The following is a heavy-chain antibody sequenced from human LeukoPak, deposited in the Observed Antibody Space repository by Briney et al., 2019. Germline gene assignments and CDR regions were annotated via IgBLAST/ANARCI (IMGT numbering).Heavy chain of an antibody. D-gene: IGHD3-3*01. CDR1: GFTFSSYD. V-gene: IGHV3-7*05. CDR2: IKQDGSEK. CDR3: ARVNDFWSGYWDYFDY. J-gene: IGHJ4*02. Sequence: GGSLRLSCAASGFTFSSYDMHWVRQAPGKGLEWVANIKQDGSEKYYVDSVKGRFTISRDNAKNSLYLQMNSLRAEDTAVYYCARVNDFWSGYWDYFDYWGQGTLVTVSS.